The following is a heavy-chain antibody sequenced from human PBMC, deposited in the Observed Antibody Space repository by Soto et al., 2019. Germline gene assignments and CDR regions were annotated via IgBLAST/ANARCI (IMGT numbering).Heavy chain of an antibody. CDR2: IFHTGST. CDR1: GYSISSGHS. CDR3: ATLPRLDGMDV. Sequence: PSETLSLTCAVSGYSISSGHSWGCIRQPPGKGLEWIGSIFHTGSTYYNPSLKSRVTLSVDTSKKQFSLKLSSVTAADTAVYFCATLPRLDGMDVWGQGTKVTVSS. J-gene: IGHJ6*02. D-gene: IGHD6-25*01. V-gene: IGHV4-38-2*01.